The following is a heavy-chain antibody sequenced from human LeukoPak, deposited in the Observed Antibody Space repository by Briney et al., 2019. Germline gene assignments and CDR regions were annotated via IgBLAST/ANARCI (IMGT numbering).Heavy chain of an antibody. CDR1: GFTFSDTW. D-gene: IGHD5-18*01. Sequence: RTGGSLRLSCAASGFTFSDTWMHWVRQVPGKGLVWVSRIRGDGSDARYAESVGGRFTISRDNSKNTLYLQMNSLRAEDTALYYCAKDFGAGRQLWKTFDYWGQGTLVTVSS. CDR2: IRGDGSDA. J-gene: IGHJ4*02. V-gene: IGHV3-74*01. CDR3: AKDFGAGRQLWKTFDY.